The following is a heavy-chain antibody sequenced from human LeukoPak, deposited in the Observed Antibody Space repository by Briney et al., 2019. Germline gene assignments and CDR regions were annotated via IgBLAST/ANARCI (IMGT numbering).Heavy chain of an antibody. J-gene: IGHJ5*02. CDR2: IYYSGST. CDR1: GGSVSSYY. D-gene: IGHD4-17*01. CDR3: ARDVTTVTSNWFDP. V-gene: IGHV4-59*02. Sequence: PSETLSLTCTVSGGSVSSYYWSWIRQPPGKGLEWIGYIYYSGSTNYNPSLKSRVTMSVDTSKNQFSLKLSSVTAADTAVYYCARDVTTVTSNWFDPWGQGTLVTVSP.